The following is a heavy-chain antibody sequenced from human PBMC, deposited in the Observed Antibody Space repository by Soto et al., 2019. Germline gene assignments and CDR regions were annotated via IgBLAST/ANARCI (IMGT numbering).Heavy chain of an antibody. CDR1: GGSITSSSHF. V-gene: IGHV4-39*01. CDR3: AGQTFTIAAASYGRSNWFDP. D-gene: IGHD6-25*01. CDR2: IYFTGNT. Sequence: SETLSLTCSASGGSITSSSHFWGWVRQPPGKGLEWIGTIYFTGNTYYTPSLKSRLTMSIDTSKNEFSLRLNSGTAADTAVYYCAGQTFTIAAASYGRSNWFDPWGPGTLVTVSS. J-gene: IGHJ5*02.